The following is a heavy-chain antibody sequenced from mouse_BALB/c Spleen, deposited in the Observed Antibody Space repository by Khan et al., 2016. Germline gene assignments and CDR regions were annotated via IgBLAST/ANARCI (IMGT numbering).Heavy chain of an antibody. Sequence: VQLKESGPGLLKPSQSLSLTCTVTGYSITSDYAWNWIRQFPGNKLEWMAYIGYSGSTNNNPSLRSRISINRDTSKNQFFLKLTSVTTEDTDKSFSASGMLLLRYPHYFDYLRQCTTLTVSS. V-gene: IGHV3-2*02. J-gene: IGHJ2*01. CDR1: GYSITSDYA. CDR3: ASGMLLLRYPHYFDY. CDR2: IGYSGST. D-gene: IGHD1-1*01.